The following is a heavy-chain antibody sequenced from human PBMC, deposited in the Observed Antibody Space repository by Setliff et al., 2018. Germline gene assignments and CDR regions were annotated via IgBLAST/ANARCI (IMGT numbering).Heavy chain of an antibody. J-gene: IGHJ4*02. V-gene: IGHV4-61*09. D-gene: IGHD3-10*01. CDR3: ARGQNSYHPGSWSPLYDH. CDR1: GGSISGGTYY. Sequence: PSETLSLTCTVSGGSISGGTYYWTWIRQPAGKGLEWIGHWYTSGITNYNPSLKSQVTISVDTSKNQFSLKLRSVTAADTAVFFCARGQNSYHPGSWSPLYDHWGQGTQVTVSS. CDR2: WYTSGIT.